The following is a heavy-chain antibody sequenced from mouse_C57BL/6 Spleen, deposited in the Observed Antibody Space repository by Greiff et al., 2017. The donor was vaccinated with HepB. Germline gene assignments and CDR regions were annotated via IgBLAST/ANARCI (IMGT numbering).Heavy chain of an antibody. D-gene: IGHD3-2*02. Sequence: EVQLQQSGAELVRPGASVKLSCTASGFNIKDDYMHWVKQRPEQGLEWIGWIDPENGDTEYASKFQGKATITADTSSNTAYLQLSSLTSEDTAVYYCTTSGNGGFAYWGQGTLVTVSA. J-gene: IGHJ3*01. CDR1: GFNIKDDY. V-gene: IGHV14-4*01. CDR2: IDPENGDT. CDR3: TTSGNGGFAY.